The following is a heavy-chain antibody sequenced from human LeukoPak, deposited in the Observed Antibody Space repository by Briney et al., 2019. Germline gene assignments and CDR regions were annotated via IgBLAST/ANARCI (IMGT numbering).Heavy chain of an antibody. CDR2: IIPIFGTA. Sequence: SVKVSCKASGGTFSSYAISWVRQAPGQGLEWMGGIIPIFGTANYAQKFQGRVTITTDESTSTAYMEQSSLRSEDTAVYYCASSGYGSSKQGDYYYMDVWGKGTTVTVSS. CDR3: ASSGYGSSKQGDYYYMDV. D-gene: IGHD6-13*01. J-gene: IGHJ6*03. V-gene: IGHV1-69*05. CDR1: GGTFSSYA.